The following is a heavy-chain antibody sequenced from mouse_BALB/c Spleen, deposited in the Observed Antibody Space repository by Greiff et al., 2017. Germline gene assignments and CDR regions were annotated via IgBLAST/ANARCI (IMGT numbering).Heavy chain of an antibody. J-gene: IGHJ4*01. Sequence: VQLQQSGTVLARPGASVKMSCKASGYSFTSYWMHWVKQRPGQGLEWIGAIYPGNSDTSYNQKFKGKAKLTAVTSASTAYMELSSLTNEDSAVYYCTINGKKDYYAMDYWGQGTSVTVSS. CDR1: GYSFTSYW. CDR3: TINGKKDYYAMDY. CDR2: IYPGNSDT. D-gene: IGHD2-1*01. V-gene: IGHV1-5*01.